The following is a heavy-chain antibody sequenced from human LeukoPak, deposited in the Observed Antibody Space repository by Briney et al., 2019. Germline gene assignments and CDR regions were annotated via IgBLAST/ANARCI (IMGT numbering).Heavy chain of an antibody. Sequence: GGSLRLSCAASGFFFSTFTMNWVRQAPGTGLQWLSYISSSSSTIYYADSVKGRFTISRDNAKNSLYLQMNSLRDEDTAVYYCARSGGTYAYFDLWGQGTLVTVSS. V-gene: IGHV3-48*02. CDR2: ISSSSSTI. J-gene: IGHJ4*02. D-gene: IGHD1-26*01. CDR3: ARSGGTYAYFDL. CDR1: GFFFSTFT.